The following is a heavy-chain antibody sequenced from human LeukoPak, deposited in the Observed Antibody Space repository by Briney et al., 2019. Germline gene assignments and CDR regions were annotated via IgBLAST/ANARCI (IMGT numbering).Heavy chain of an antibody. J-gene: IGHJ6*02. CDR1: GFTFSSYS. D-gene: IGHD1-1*01. CDR2: ISSSSSYI. V-gene: IGHV3-21*01. Sequence: PGGSLRLSCAASGFTFSSYSMNWVRRAPGKGLEWVSSISSSSSYIYYADSVKGRFTISRDNAKNSLYLQMNSLRAEDTAVYYCASRWRNGMDVWGQGTTVTVSS. CDR3: ASRWRNGMDV.